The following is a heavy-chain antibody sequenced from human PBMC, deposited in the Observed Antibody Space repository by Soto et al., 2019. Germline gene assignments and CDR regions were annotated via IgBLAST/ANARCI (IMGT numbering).Heavy chain of an antibody. V-gene: IGHV4-34*01. CDR3: AREGGWIPFVY. CDR1: GGSFSGYY. J-gene: IGHJ4*02. D-gene: IGHD5-12*01. CDR2: INHSGST. Sequence: QVQLQQWGAGLLKPSETLSLTCAVYGGSFSGYYWSWIRQPPGKGLEWIGEINHSGSTNYNPSLKSRVTISVDTSKNQSSLKLSSVTAADTAVYYCAREGGWIPFVYWGQGTLVTVSS.